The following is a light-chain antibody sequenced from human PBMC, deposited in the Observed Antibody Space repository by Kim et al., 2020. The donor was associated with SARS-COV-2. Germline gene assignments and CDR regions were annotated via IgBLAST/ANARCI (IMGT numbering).Light chain of an antibody. V-gene: IGKV3-11*01. CDR2: EAS. CDR1: RSVSNE. Sequence: WSHGDSATLSCRASRSVSNELAWCQQQPGQPPRLLIHEASTRTTGIPARFSGSGSGTDFTLTISSLEPEDFALYYCQQRSDWPITFGQGTRLEIK. CDR3: QQRSDWPIT. J-gene: IGKJ5*01.